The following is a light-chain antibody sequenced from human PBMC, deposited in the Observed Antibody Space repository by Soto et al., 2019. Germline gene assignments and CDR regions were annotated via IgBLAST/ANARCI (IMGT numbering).Light chain of an antibody. V-gene: IGKV3-11*01. Sequence: EIVLTQSPATLSLSPGERASLSCRASQSVSGYIAWYQLKPGQSPRLLIYDASNRATGIPARFSGSGSGTDFTLTISSLEPEDFAGYYCLQRSRWPVLTFGGGTRVEIK. CDR2: DAS. CDR1: QSVSGY. CDR3: LQRSRWPVLT. J-gene: IGKJ4*01.